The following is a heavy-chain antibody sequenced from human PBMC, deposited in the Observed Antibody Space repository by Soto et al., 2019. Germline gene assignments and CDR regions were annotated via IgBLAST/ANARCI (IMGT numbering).Heavy chain of an antibody. V-gene: IGHV4-30-2*01. Sequence: QLQLQESGSGLVKPSQTLSLTCAVSGGSISSGGYSWSWIRQPPGKGLEWIGYIYHSGSTYYNPSLQSRVTISVDRSKNQFSLKLSSVTAADTAVYYCARKTTTVSYAFDIWGQGTMVTVSS. CDR3: ARKTTTVSYAFDI. CDR1: GGSISSGGYS. J-gene: IGHJ3*02. CDR2: IYHSGST. D-gene: IGHD4-17*01.